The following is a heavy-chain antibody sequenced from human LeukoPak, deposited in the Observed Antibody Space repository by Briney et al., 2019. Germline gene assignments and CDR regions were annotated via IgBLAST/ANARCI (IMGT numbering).Heavy chain of an antibody. V-gene: IGHV1-18*01. D-gene: IGHD6-13*01. Sequence: GASVKVSCKASGYTFTSYGISWVRQAPGQGLEWMGWISAYNGNTNYVQKLQGRVTMTTDTSTSTAYMELRSLRSDDTAVYYCARGLGKKQQLVWDVWGKGTTVTVSS. CDR3: ARGLGKKQQLVWDV. J-gene: IGHJ6*04. CDR2: ISAYNGNT. CDR1: GYTFTSYG.